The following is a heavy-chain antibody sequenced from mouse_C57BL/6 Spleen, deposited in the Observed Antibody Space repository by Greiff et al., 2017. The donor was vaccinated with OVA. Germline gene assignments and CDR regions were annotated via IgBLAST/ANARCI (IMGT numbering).Heavy chain of an antibody. Sequence: VQLQQPGAELVKPGASVKLSCKASGYTFTSYWMQWVKQRPGQGLEWIGEIDPSDSYTNYNQKFKGKATLTVDTSSSTAYMQLSSLTSEDSAVYYCAREGASWFAYWGQGTLVTVSA. J-gene: IGHJ3*01. CDR2: IDPSDSYT. V-gene: IGHV1-50*01. CDR1: GYTFTSYW. CDR3: AREGASWFAY.